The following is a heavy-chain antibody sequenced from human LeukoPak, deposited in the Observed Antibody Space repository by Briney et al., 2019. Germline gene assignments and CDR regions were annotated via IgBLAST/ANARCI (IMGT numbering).Heavy chain of an antibody. J-gene: IGHJ4*02. CDR1: GFTFSSYS. Sequence: AGSLRLSCAASGFTFSSYSMNWVRQAPGKGLEWVSYISSSSSTIYYADSARGRFSISRDNAKNSVYLQMNSLRDEDTAVYYCARDRWFGESRYFDYWGQGTLVTVSS. CDR3: ARDRWFGESRYFDY. V-gene: IGHV3-48*02. CDR2: ISSSSSTI. D-gene: IGHD3-10*01.